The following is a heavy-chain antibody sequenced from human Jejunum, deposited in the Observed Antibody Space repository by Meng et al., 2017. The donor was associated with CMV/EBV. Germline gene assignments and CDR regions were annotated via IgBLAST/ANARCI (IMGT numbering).Heavy chain of an antibody. V-gene: IGHV1-46*01. J-gene: IGHJ4*02. CDR3: ARDNSGWSKDF. CDR1: GYSFRFSS. D-gene: IGHD6-19*01. Sequence: QVQLVQSGSELKKPGASVKVSCKASGYSFRFSSIHWVRQAPGQGLEWMGIFDPRGDSTNYAQKFQGRLSMTEDRSATTVYMELSSLRSEDTAVYYCARDNSGWSKDFWGQGSLVTVSS. CDR2: FDPRGDST.